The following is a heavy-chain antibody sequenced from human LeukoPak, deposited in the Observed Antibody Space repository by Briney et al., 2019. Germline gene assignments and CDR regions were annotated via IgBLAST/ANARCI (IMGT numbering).Heavy chain of an antibody. CDR3: ARDRRDILTGYYRLDAFDI. CDR2: IWYDGSNK. V-gene: IGHV3-33*01. CDR1: GFTFSSYG. Sequence: GGSLRLSCAASGFTFSSYGMHWVRQAPGKGLEGGAGIWYDGSNKYYADSVKGRFTISRDNSKNTLYLQMNSLRAEDTAVYYCARDRRDILTGYYRLDAFDIWGQGTMVTVSS. D-gene: IGHD3-9*01. J-gene: IGHJ3*02.